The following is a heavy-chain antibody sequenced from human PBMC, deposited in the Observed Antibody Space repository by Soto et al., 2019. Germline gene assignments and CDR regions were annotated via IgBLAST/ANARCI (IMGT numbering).Heavy chain of an antibody. V-gene: IGHV3-23*01. CDR1: GFTFSSYA. Sequence: GGSLRLSCAASGFTFSSYAMSWVRQAPGKGLEWVSAISVSGGSTYYADSVKGRFTISRDNSKNTLYLQMNSLRAEDTAVYYCAKDPDEYYYDSSGYLYYFDYWGQGTLVTVSS. J-gene: IGHJ4*02. CDR2: ISVSGGST. CDR3: AKDPDEYYYDSSGYLYYFDY. D-gene: IGHD3-22*01.